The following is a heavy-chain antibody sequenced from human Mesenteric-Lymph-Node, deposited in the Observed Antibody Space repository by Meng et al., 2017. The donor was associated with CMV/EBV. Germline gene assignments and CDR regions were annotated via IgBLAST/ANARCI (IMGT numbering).Heavy chain of an antibody. J-gene: IGHJ4*02. CDR2: ISWNSGRI. V-gene: IGHV3-9*01. CDR3: ATVKMGCGRTSCYFDF. Sequence: SLKISCAASGFTFDDYAIHWVRQVPGKGLEWVSGISWNSGRIGYADSVKGRFTVSRDNAKNSLYLQMNSLRAGDTALYYCATVKMGCGRTSCYFDFWGQGTLVTVSS. CDR1: GFTFDDYA. D-gene: IGHD2-2*01.